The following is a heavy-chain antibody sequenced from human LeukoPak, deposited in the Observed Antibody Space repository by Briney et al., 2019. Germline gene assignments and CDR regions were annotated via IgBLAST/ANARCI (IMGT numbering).Heavy chain of an antibody. CDR1: GGSFSGYY. J-gene: IGHJ3*02. CDR2: INHSGST. Sequence: SETPSLTCAVYGGSFSGYYWSWIRQPPGKGLEWIGEINHSGSTNYNPSLKSRVTISVDTSKNQFSLKLSSVTAADTAMYYCARAHYFGSGSRRAFDIWGQGTMVTVSA. V-gene: IGHV4-34*01. D-gene: IGHD3-10*01. CDR3: ARAHYFGSGSRRAFDI.